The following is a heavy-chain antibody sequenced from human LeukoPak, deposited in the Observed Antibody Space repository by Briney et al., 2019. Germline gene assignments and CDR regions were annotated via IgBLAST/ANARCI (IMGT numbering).Heavy chain of an antibody. CDR2: ISGSGGST. V-gene: IGHV3-23*01. CDR1: GFTFSSYA. D-gene: IGHD5-18*01. J-gene: IGHJ4*02. CDR3: AKLDTAMVRGCYFDY. Sequence: GGSLRLSCAASGFTFSSYAMSWVRQAPGKGLEWVSAISGSGGSTYYAGSVKGRFTISRDNSKNTLYLQMNSLRAEDTAVYYCAKLDTAMVRGCYFDYWGQGTLVTVSS.